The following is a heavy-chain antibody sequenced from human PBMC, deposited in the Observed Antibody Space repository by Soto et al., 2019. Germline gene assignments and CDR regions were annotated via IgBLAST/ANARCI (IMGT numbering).Heavy chain of an antibody. CDR3: ASGVVTTLHY. CDR1: GGSISSGGYS. V-gene: IGHV4-30-2*01. Sequence: QLQLQESGSGLVKPSQTLSLTCAVSGGSISSGGYSWSWIRQPPGKGPEWIGYIYHSGSTYYNPSLTSRVSISVDRYKTQYSLQLGSVTAADTAVYYCASGVVTTLHYWGQGTLVTVSS. CDR2: IYHSGST. D-gene: IGHD2-21*02. J-gene: IGHJ4*02.